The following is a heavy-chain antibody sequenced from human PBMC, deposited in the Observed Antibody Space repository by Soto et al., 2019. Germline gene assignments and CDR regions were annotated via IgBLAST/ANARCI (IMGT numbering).Heavy chain of an antibody. CDR3: ARVYCGGDCYKEGAFDL. CDR1: GYTFTIYY. V-gene: IGHV1-46*01. J-gene: IGHJ3*01. CDR2: INPSAGST. D-gene: IGHD2-21*01. Sequence: QVRLVQSGAEVTKPGASVKISCKASGYTFTIYYMHWVRQAPGQGLEWMGIINPSAGSTSYAQKCQGRVTMTRDTSATTVYMELSSLRFDDTAVYYCARVYCGGDCYKEGAFDLWGQGTMVTVSS.